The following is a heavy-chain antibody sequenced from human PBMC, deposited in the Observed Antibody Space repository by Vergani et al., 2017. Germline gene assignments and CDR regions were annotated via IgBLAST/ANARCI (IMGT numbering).Heavy chain of an antibody. CDR3: ARVAAMGYYFDY. D-gene: IGHD5-18*01. V-gene: IGHV1-18*04. CDR2: ISAYNGNT. CDR1: GYTFTSYG. J-gene: IGHJ4*02. Sequence: QVQLVQSGGEVKKPGASVKVSCKASGYTFTSYGINWVRQAPGQGLEWMGWISAYNGNTNYAQKFQGRVTRTTDTSTSTAYMELRSLRSDDTAIYYCARVAAMGYYFDYWGQGTLVTVSS.